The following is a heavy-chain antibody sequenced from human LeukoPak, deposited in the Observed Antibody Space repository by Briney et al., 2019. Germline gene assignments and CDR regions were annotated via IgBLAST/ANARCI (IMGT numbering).Heavy chain of an antibody. D-gene: IGHD3-10*01. J-gene: IGHJ4*02. Sequence: GASVKVSCKASGYTFTSYGISWVRQAPGQGIEWMGWISAYNGNTNYAQKLQGRVTMTTDTSTSTAYMELRSLRSDDTAVYYCARDELGSGDYYGSGSYYNPLDYWGQGTLVTVSS. V-gene: IGHV1-18*01. CDR3: ARDELGSGDYYGSGSYYNPLDY. CDR1: GYTFTSYG. CDR2: ISAYNGNT.